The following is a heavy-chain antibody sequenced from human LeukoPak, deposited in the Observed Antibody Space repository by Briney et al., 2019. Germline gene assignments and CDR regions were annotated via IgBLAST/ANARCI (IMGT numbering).Heavy chain of an antibody. CDR3: VRGYFFDY. CDR1: GYSITTYW. J-gene: IGHJ4*02. V-gene: IGHV5-51*01. D-gene: IGHD3-22*01. CDR2: IYPSDSDT. Sequence: GESLKISCKGSGYSITTYWIGWVRQMPGKGLEWLGIIYPSDSDTKYSPSFQGQVTISADKSTSTAYLQWSSLKASDTAMYYCVRGYFFDYWGQGTLVTVSS.